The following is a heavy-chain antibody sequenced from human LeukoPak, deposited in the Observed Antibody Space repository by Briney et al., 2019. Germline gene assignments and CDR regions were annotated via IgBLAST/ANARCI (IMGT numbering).Heavy chain of an antibody. V-gene: IGHV4-34*01. D-gene: IGHD6-19*01. CDR1: GGSFSGYY. Sequence: NPSETLSLTCAVYGGSFSGYYWSWIRQPPGKGLEWIGEINHSGSTNYNPSLKSRVTISVDTSKNQFSLKLSSVTAADTAVYYCARGGPGIAVAGGYYFDYWGQGTLVTVSS. CDR3: ARGGPGIAVAGGYYFDY. CDR2: INHSGST. J-gene: IGHJ4*02.